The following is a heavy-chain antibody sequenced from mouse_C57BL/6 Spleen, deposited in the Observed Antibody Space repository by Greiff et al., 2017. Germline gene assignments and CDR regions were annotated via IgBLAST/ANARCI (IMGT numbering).Heavy chain of an antibody. CDR3: ARRGWDEWFAY. D-gene: IGHD4-1*01. V-gene: IGHV5-4*01. J-gene: IGHJ3*01. CDR1: GFTFSSYA. CDR2: ISDGGSYT. Sequence: EVHLVESGGGLVKPGGSLKLSCAASGFTFSSYAMSWVRQTPEKRLEWVATISDGGSYTYYPDNVKGRFTISRDNAKNNLYLQMSHLKAEDTAMYYCARRGWDEWFAYWGQGTLVTVSA.